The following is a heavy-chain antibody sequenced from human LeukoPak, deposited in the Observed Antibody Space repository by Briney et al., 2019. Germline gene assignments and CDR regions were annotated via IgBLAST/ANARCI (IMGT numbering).Heavy chain of an antibody. J-gene: IGHJ3*02. Sequence: GASVKVSCKASGYTFISYYMHWVRQAPGQGLEWMGIINPSGGSTSYAQKFQGRVTMTRDMSTSTVYMELSSLRSEDTAVYYCARDVGGGYCSSTSCYGDTFDIWGQGTMVTVSS. CDR1: GYTFISYY. CDR2: INPSGGST. D-gene: IGHD2-2*01. CDR3: ARDVGGGYCSSTSCYGDTFDI. V-gene: IGHV1-46*01.